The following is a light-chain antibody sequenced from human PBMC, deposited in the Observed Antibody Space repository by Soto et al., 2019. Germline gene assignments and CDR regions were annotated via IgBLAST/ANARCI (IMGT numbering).Light chain of an antibody. J-gene: IGKJ1*01. V-gene: IGKV3-15*01. CDR2: GAS. Sequence: EIVMTQSPSTLSLSPGERATLSCRTSQSVSSSYLAWYQQKPGQAPRLLIYGASSRATGIPARFSGSGSGTEFTLTIGSLQSEDFALYYCQHYNSWPRTFGQGTKVDIK. CDR1: QSVSSSY. CDR3: QHYNSWPRT.